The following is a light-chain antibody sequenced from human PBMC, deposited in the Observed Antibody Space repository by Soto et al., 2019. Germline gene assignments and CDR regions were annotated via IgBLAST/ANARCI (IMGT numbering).Light chain of an antibody. CDR2: DVT. CDR3: SSCTGSSTHVT. Sequence: QSALTQPASVSGSPGQSITISCTGTSNDIGGYKYVSWYQQHPGKAPKLMIYDVTARPSGVSNRFSGSKSGNTASLTISGLQPDDEADYYCSSCTGSSTHVTFGGGTKLTVL. CDR1: SNDIGGYKY. J-gene: IGLJ2*01. V-gene: IGLV2-14*03.